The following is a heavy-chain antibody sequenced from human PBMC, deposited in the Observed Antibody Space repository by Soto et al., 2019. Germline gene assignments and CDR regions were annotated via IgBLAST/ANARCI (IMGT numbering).Heavy chain of an antibody. D-gene: IGHD3-10*01. CDR3: ASIWFGDFDY. J-gene: IGHJ4*01. CDR1: GGSISSADYY. V-gene: IGHV4-30-4*01. Sequence: QVQLQESGPGLVKPSQTLSLTCTVSGGSISSADYYWSWIRQPPGKGLEWIGYFHSSGATYKDPSLKIRVTRSVDTSKNQISLKLDSVTAADTAVYYCASIWFGDFDYWGHGTLVTVSS. CDR2: FHSSGAT.